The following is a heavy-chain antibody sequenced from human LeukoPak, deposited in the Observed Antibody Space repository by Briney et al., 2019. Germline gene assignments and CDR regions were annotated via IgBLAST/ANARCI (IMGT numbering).Heavy chain of an antibody. Sequence: ETLSLTCTVSGVSIRSYYWSWLRQPPGKGLEWVGYIYYSGSTNYTPSLKSRVTISGDTSKNQFSLKLRTVTAADTAVYYCVRVTVYVIEDNFDYWGQGTLVTVSS. V-gene: IGHV4-59*01. D-gene: IGHD1-14*01. J-gene: IGHJ4*02. CDR1: GVSIRSYY. CDR2: IYYSGST. CDR3: VRVTVYVIEDNFDY.